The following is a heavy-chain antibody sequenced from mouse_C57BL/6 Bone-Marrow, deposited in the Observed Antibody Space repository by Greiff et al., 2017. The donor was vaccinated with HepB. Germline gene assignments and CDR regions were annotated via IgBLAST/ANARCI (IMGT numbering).Heavy chain of an antibody. CDR2: INPYNGGT. Sequence: EVQLQQSGPVLVKPGASVKMSCKASGYTFTDYYMNWVKQSHGKSLEWIGVINPYNGGTSYNQKFKGKATLTVDKSSSTAYMELNSLTSEDSAVYYCARDYGSFFAYWGQGTLVTVSA. CDR3: ARDYGSFFAY. J-gene: IGHJ3*01. D-gene: IGHD1-1*01. V-gene: IGHV1-19*01. CDR1: GYTFTDYY.